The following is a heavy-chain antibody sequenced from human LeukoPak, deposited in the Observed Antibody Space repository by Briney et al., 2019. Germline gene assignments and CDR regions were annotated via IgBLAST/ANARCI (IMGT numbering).Heavy chain of an antibody. Sequence: GGSLRLSCTASAFAFSNHAMSWVRQAPGKGLEWVSSISISGGTTYYADSVKGRFTVSRENSKSTLYLQMNNLRADDTAVYYCANEIRPNDYWGQGTLVTVSS. D-gene: IGHD4-17*01. V-gene: IGHV3-23*01. CDR3: ANEIRPNDY. J-gene: IGHJ4*02. CDR1: AFAFSNHA. CDR2: ISISGGTT.